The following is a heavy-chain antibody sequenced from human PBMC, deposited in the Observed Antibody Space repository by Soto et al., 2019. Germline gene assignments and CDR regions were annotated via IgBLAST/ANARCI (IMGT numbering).Heavy chain of an antibody. CDR3: ARDYYDGSGNYYLDY. Sequence: QVQLVESGGGGVQPGRSLRLSCAASGFTFSSCGMHWVRQAPGKGLEWVALIWYDGSNKNYADSVKGRFTISRDNSKNTLFLQMNSLRVEDTAVYYCARDYYDGSGNYYLDYWGQGTLVTVSS. J-gene: IGHJ4*02. D-gene: IGHD3-22*01. CDR1: GFTFSSCG. CDR2: IWYDGSNK. V-gene: IGHV3-33*01.